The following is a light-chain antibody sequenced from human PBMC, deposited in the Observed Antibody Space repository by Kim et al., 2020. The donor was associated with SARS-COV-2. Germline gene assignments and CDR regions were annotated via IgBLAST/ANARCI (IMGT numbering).Light chain of an antibody. Sequence: VVLGQTVRYTCQGDSLRSFYAIWYQQKPAQAPVLGIYGKNNRPSGIPYRFSGSSSGNTASLTITGAQAEDEADYYCNSRDSSGTWVFGGGTQLTVL. J-gene: IGLJ3*02. CDR3: NSRDSSGTWV. V-gene: IGLV3-19*01. CDR1: SLRSFY. CDR2: GKN.